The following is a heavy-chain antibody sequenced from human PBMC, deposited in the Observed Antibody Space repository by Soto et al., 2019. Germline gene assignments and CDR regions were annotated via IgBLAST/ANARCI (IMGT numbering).Heavy chain of an antibody. CDR3: AKGSKYFWSGYTYNWFDP. CDR1: GGSISSYY. J-gene: IGHJ5*02. Sequence: QVQLQESGPGLVKPSETLSLTCTVSGGSISSYYWSWIRQPPGKGLEWIGYIYYSGGTNYNPSLKSRVTISVDTSKNQFSLKLSSVTAADTAVYYCAKGSKYFWSGYTYNWFDPWGQGTLVTVSS. D-gene: IGHD3-3*01. V-gene: IGHV4-59*01. CDR2: IYYSGGT.